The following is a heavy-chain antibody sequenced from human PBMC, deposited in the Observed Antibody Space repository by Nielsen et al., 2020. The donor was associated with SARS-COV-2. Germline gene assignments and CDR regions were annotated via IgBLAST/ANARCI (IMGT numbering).Heavy chain of an antibody. CDR1: GFTFSHYG. Sequence: GESLKTSCAASGFTFSHYGMHWVRQTPGKGLEWVAVISYDGSNRDYADLVQGRVTISRDNSKNRVSLQMNSLSAEDTAVYYCVKDGYSATSQDYILDVWGQGTTVTVSS. V-gene: IGHV3-30*13. CDR3: VKDGYSATSQDYILDV. CDR2: ISYDGSNR. D-gene: IGHD5-12*01. J-gene: IGHJ6*02.